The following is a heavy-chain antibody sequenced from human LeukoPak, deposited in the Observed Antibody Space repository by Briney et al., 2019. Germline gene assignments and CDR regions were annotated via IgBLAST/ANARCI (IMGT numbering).Heavy chain of an antibody. Sequence: SQTLSLTCASSGDSVSSNSVTWNWTRQSPSGGLEWLGRTYYRSTWYNDYAVSVRGRITVNPDTSKNQFSLHLDSVTPEDTAVYYCARRLTQYDCFDPWGQGILVTVSS. CDR1: GDSVSSNSVT. CDR3: ARRLTQYDCFDP. D-gene: IGHD2-2*01. V-gene: IGHV6-1*01. CDR2: TYYRSTWYN. J-gene: IGHJ5*02.